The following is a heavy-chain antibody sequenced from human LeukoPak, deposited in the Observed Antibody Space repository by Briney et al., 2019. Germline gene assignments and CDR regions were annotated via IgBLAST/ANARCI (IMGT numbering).Heavy chain of an antibody. Sequence: SETLSLTCAVYGGSFSGYYWSWIRQPPGKGLEWIGEINHSGSTNYNPSLKSRVTISVDTSKNQFSLKLSSVTAADTAVYYCPFENGGSHNYWGQGTLVTVSS. J-gene: IGHJ4*02. V-gene: IGHV4-34*01. CDR2: INHSGST. CDR1: GGSFSGYY. D-gene: IGHD1-26*01. CDR3: PFENGGSHNY.